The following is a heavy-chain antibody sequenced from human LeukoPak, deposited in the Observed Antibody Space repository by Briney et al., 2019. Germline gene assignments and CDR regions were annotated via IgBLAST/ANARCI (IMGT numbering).Heavy chain of an antibody. Sequence: GGSLRLSCAASGFIFSSYSMNWVRQAPGKGLEWLSFISSGSVTIYYTDSVKGRFTISRDNAKNSLYLQMNSLRAEDTAVYYCAKWGCSGGSCYPFAYWGQGTLVTVSS. CDR2: ISSGSVTI. J-gene: IGHJ4*02. CDR1: GFIFSSYS. CDR3: AKWGCSGGSCYPFAY. D-gene: IGHD2-15*01. V-gene: IGHV3-48*01.